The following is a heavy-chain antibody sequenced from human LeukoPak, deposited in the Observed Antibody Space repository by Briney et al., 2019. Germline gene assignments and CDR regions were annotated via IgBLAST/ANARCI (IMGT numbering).Heavy chain of an antibody. CDR1: GFNFRDYA. V-gene: IGHV3-30-3*01. D-gene: IGHD1-26*01. CDR3: ARVPKVGATTWNDY. J-gene: IGHJ4*02. Sequence: GRSLRLSCAASGFNFRDYAIHWVRQAPGKGLEWVAVISYDGSNKYYADSVKGRFTISRDNSKNTLYLQMNSLRAEDTAVYYCARVPKVGATTWNDYWGQGTLVTVSS. CDR2: ISYDGSNK.